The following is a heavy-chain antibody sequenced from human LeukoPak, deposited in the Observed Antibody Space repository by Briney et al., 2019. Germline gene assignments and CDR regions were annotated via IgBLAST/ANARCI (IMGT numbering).Heavy chain of an antibody. CDR1: GYTFTSYG. V-gene: IGHV1-18*01. CDR3: ARNWYSSGWSDAFDI. Sequence: ASVKVSCKASGYTFTSYGISWVRQAPGQGLEWMGWISAYNGNTNYAQKLQGRVTMTTDTSTSTAYMELRSLRSDDTAVYYCARNWYSSGWSDAFDIWGQGTMVTVSS. D-gene: IGHD6-19*01. J-gene: IGHJ3*02. CDR2: ISAYNGNT.